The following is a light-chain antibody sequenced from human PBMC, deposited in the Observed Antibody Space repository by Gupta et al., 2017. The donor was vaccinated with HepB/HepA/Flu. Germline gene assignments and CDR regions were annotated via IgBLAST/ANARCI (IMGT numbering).Light chain of an antibody. CDR2: AAS. J-gene: IGKJ1*01. CDR3: QHSYSKPLT. Sequence: QLTQSPSSLSASVGDRVTITCRTSQSIRNYLNWYQQKPGTDPKLLIHAASSLESGVPSRFSGSGSGTDFTLTISSLQPEDFGTYYCQHSYSKPLTFGQGTKVEIK. CDR1: QSIRNY. V-gene: IGKV1-39*01.